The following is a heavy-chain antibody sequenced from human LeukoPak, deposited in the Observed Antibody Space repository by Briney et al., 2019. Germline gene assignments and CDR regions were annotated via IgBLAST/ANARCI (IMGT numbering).Heavy chain of an antibody. CDR2: IYYSGST. CDR3: ARHTVWVGYD. J-gene: IGHJ4*02. V-gene: IGHV4-39*01. D-gene: IGHD5-12*01. Sequence: PSETLSLTCTVSGDSISSSSSYWGWIRQPPGKGLEWIGSIYYSGSTYYNPSLKSRVTISVDTSKSQFSLKLNCVTAADTAVYYCARHTVWVGYDWGQGTLVTVSS. CDR1: GDSISSSSSY.